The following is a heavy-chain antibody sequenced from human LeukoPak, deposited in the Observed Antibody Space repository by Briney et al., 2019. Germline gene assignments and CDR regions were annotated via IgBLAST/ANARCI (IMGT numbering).Heavy chain of an antibody. CDR2: IHTSGST. CDR3: ARFGLVKYYYDSNAFDI. V-gene: IGHV4-4*07. CDR1: GGSISNSY. J-gene: IGHJ3*02. D-gene: IGHD3-22*01. Sequence: SETLSLTCTVSGGSISNSYWSWIRQPAGKGLEWIGRIHTSGSTNYNPSLKSRVTISVDTSKNQFSLKLSSVTAADTAVYYCARFGLVKYYYDSNAFDIWGQGTMVTVSS.